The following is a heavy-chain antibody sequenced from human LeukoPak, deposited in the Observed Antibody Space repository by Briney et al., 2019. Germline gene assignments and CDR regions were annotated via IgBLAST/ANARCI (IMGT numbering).Heavy chain of an antibody. CDR2: INQGGSVK. J-gene: IGHJ4*02. Sequence: PGGSLRLSCAASGFSFRDFWMTWVRQAQGKGLEWVANINQGGSVKYYVDSVKGRFTVSRDDAESSLYVQMNSLRDEDTAVYYCARFGYSGWNLEYWGQGTLVTVSS. V-gene: IGHV3-7*01. CDR1: GFSFRDFW. D-gene: IGHD5-12*01. CDR3: ARFGYSGWNLEY.